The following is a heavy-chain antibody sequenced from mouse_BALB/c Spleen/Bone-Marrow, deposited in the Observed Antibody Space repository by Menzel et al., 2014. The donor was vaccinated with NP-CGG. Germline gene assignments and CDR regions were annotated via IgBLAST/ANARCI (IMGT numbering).Heavy chain of an antibody. CDR3: ARGGNYGY. Sequence: VQLQQSGAELVKPGASVKLSCKTSGYTFTNYWIHWVKQRPGQGLGWIGEIFPGIGTTYYNEKFKGKATLTIDTSSSTAYMQIRSLTSEDSAVYFCARGGNYGYWGQGTTLTVPS. J-gene: IGHJ2*01. V-gene: IGHV1S132*01. CDR1: GYTFTNYW. CDR2: IFPGIGTT. D-gene: IGHD2-1*01.